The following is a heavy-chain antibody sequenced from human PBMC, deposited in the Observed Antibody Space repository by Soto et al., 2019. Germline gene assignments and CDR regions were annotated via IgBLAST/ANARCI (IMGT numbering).Heavy chain of an antibody. Sequence: SSETLSLTCTVSGGSISSSSYYWVWIRQPPGKGLEWIGSIYYSGTTYYNPSLKSRVTISVDTSKNQFSLKLRSVTAAVTAVYYCARQSPDYLGSVGWFDPWGQGTLVTVSS. CDR1: GGSISSSSYY. V-gene: IGHV4-39*01. CDR2: IYYSGTT. D-gene: IGHD1-26*01. J-gene: IGHJ5*02. CDR3: ARQSPDYLGSVGWFDP.